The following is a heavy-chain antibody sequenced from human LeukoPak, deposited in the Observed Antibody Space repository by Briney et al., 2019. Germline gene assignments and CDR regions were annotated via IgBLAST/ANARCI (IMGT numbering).Heavy chain of an antibody. CDR2: ISYDGSNK. V-gene: IGHV3-30*18. CDR1: GFTFSSYG. D-gene: IGHD6-13*01. CDR3: AKDKEGAAAGTFGY. Sequence: PGGSLRLSCAASGFTFSSYGMHWVRQAPGKGLEWVAVISYDGSNKYYADSVKGRFTISRDNSKNTLYLQMNSLRAEDTAVYYCAKDKEGAAAGTFGYWGQGTLVTVSS. J-gene: IGHJ4*02.